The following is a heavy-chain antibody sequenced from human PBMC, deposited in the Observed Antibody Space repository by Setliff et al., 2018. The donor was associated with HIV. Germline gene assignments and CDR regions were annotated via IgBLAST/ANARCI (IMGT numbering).Heavy chain of an antibody. D-gene: IGHD3-22*01. J-gene: IGHJ1*01. CDR1: GFSLSTYS. Sequence: PGGSLRLSCIASGFSLSTYSMNWVRQAPGKGLEWISYISSDSRTTYYADSVKGRFIISRDDAKTSLYLQMNSLRAEDTAVYYRVRDLVYYYDNSGSFYVAEYFQHWGQGTLVTVSS. CDR3: VRDLVYYYDNSGSFYVAEYFQH. V-gene: IGHV3-48*01. CDR2: ISSDSRTT.